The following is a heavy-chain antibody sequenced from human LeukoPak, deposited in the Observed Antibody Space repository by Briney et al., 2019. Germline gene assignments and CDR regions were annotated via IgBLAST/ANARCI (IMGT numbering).Heavy chain of an antibody. D-gene: IGHD5-24*01. CDR1: GGSISRYY. V-gene: IGHV4-59*08. Sequence: SETLSLTCTVPGGSISRYYWSWTRQPPGKGLEWIGYIYYSGSTNYNPSLQSRVTISVDTSKNQFSLKLSSVTAADTAVYYCASHSYQMATMNYFDYWGQGTLVTVSS. J-gene: IGHJ4*02. CDR2: IYYSGST. CDR3: ASHSYQMATMNYFDY.